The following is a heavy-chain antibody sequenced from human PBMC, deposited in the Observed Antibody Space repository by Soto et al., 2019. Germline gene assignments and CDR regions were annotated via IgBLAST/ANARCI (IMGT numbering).Heavy chain of an antibody. CDR1: GFTFSNAW. CDR3: TTPLYRWNAGYYYYSIDV. CDR2: IKSKTDGGTP. J-gene: IGHJ6*03. Sequence: GGSLRLSCAASGFTFSNAWMSWVRQAPGKGLEWVGCIKSKTDGGTPDYAAPVKGRFTISRDDAKNTLYLQMNSLKTEDTAVYYCTTPLYRWNAGYYYYSIDVWGKGTTVTVSS. V-gene: IGHV3-15*01. D-gene: IGHD1-1*01.